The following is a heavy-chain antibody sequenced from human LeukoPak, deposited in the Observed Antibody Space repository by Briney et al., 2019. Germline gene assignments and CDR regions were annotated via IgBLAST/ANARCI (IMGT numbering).Heavy chain of an antibody. CDR1: GFTVSSNY. CDR3: ARDSYYDSSGYYYYYGMDV. V-gene: IGHV3-53*04. CDR2: IYSGGST. J-gene: IGHJ6*02. D-gene: IGHD3-22*01. Sequence: GGSLRLSCAASGFTVSSNYMSWVRQAPGKGLEWVSVIYSGGSTYYADSVKGRFTISRHNSKNTLYLQMNSLRAEDTAVYYCARDSYYDSSGYYYYYGMDVWGQGTTVTVS.